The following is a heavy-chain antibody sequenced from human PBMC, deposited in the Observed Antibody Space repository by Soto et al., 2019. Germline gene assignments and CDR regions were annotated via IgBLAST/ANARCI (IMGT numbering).Heavy chain of an antibody. CDR2: ISYDGSNK. CDR1: GFTFSSYA. CDR3: ARSASIGYCSSTSCYEGPYLDY. J-gene: IGHJ4*02. V-gene: IGHV3-30-3*01. Sequence: QVQLVESGGGVVQPGRSLRLSCAASGFTFSSYAMHWVRQAPGKGLEWVAVISYDGSNKYYADSVKGRFTISRDNSKNTLYLQMNSLRAEDTAVYYCARSASIGYCSSTSCYEGPYLDYWGQGTLVTVSS. D-gene: IGHD2-2*01.